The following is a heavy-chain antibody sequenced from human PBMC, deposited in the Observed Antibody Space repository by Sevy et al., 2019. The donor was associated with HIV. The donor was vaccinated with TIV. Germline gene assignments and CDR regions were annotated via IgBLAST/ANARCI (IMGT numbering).Heavy chain of an antibody. CDR2: IWFDGSNI. CDR1: GFTFGSYG. CDR3: ARERTYLFDY. Sequence: GGSLRLSCVASGFTFGSYGMLWVGQAPGKGLEWVADIWFDGSNIHYADSVRGRFTISRDNSKNTLSLQMSSLRAEDTAVYYCARERTYLFDYCGQGTLVTVSS. J-gene: IGHJ4*02. V-gene: IGHV3-33*01.